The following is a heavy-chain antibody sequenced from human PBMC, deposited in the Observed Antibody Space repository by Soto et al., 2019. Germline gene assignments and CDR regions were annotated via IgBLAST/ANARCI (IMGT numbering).Heavy chain of an antibody. Sequence: EVQLLESGGGLVQPGGSLSLSCAASAFTFNNYAMSWIRQAPGKGLEWVSGIGGSGRTTYYADSVKGRFTISRDNSNNTLFLQMNSLRAEDTAVYYCAKSRYSDSSGDFYDYWGQGTLVTVSS. D-gene: IGHD3-22*01. CDR2: IGGSGRTT. V-gene: IGHV3-23*01. CDR1: AFTFNNYA. J-gene: IGHJ4*02. CDR3: AKSRYSDSSGDFYDY.